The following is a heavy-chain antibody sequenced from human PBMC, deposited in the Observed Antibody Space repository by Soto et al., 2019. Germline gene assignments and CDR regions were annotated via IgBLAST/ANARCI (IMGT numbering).Heavy chain of an antibody. Sequence: GGSLRLSCAASGFTFSSYSMNWVRQAPGKGLEWVSYISSSSSTIYYADSVKGRFTISRDNAKNSLYLQMNSLRAEDTAVYYCARDELSQDYYYYYMDVWGKGTTVTVSS. CDR2: ISSSSSTI. V-gene: IGHV3-48*01. J-gene: IGHJ6*03. CDR1: GFTFSSYS. CDR3: ARDELSQDYYYYYMDV.